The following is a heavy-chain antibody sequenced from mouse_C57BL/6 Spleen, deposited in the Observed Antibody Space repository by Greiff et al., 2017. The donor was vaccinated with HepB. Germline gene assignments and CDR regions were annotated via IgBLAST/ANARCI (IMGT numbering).Heavy chain of an antibody. CDR1: GYTFTDYY. CDR3: AMGPYWYFDV. D-gene: IGHD4-1*01. J-gene: IGHJ1*03. CDR2: INPNNGGT. V-gene: IGHV1-26*01. Sequence: EVQLQQSGPELVKPGASVKISCKASGYTFTDYYMNWVKQSHGKSLEWIGDINPNNGGTSYNQKFKGKATLTVDKSSSTAYMELRSLTSEDSAVYYCAMGPYWYFDVWGTGTTVTVSS.